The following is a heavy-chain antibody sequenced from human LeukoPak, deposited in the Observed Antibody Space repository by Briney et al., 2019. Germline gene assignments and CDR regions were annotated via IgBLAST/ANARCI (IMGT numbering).Heavy chain of an antibody. CDR2: IYYSGST. Sequence: SETLSLTCTVSGGSISSYYWSWIRQPPGKGLEWIGYIYYSGSTNYNPSLKSRVTISVDTSKSQFSLKLSSVTAADTAVYYCARLEAAGSTGYFDYWGQGTLVTVSS. V-gene: IGHV4-59*01. J-gene: IGHJ4*02. D-gene: IGHD6-13*01. CDR1: GGSISSYY. CDR3: ARLEAAGSTGYFDY.